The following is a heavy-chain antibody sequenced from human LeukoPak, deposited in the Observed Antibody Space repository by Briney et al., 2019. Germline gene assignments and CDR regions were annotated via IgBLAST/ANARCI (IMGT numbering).Heavy chain of an antibody. J-gene: IGHJ4*02. CDR2: ISGSGGTT. D-gene: IGHD3-22*01. Sequence: GGSLRLSCAASGFTFSSYAMSWVRQAPGKGLEWVSAISGSGGTTYSADSVKGRFTISRDNSKNTLYLKMDSLRVEDTAVYYCAKSGDSSGYYFYYFDNWGQGTLVSVSS. V-gene: IGHV3-23*01. CDR1: GFTFSSYA. CDR3: AKSGDSSGYYFYYFDN.